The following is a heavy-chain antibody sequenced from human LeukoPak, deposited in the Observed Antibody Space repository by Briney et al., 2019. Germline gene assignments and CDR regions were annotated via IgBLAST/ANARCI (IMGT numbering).Heavy chain of an antibody. V-gene: IGHV1-69*05. CDR1: GGTFSSYA. J-gene: IGHJ1*01. CDR3: ARDPLVYGDAVEYFQH. CDR2: IIPIFGTA. D-gene: IGHD4-17*01. Sequence: GSSVKVSCKASGGTFSSYAISWVLQAPGQGLGWMGRIIPIFGTANYAQKFQGRVTITTDESTSTAYMELSSLRSEDTAVYYCARDPLVYGDAVEYFQHWGQGTLVAVSS.